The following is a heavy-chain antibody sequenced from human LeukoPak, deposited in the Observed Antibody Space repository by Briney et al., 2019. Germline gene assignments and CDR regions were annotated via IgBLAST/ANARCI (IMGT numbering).Heavy chain of an antibody. J-gene: IGHJ3*02. CDR3: ARDSERVDYGDLGAFDI. D-gene: IGHD4-17*01. Sequence: GGSLRLSCAASGFTFSSYAMHWVRQAPGKGLEWVAVISYDGSNKYYADSVKGRFTISRDNSKNTLYLQMNGLRAEDTAVYYCARDSERVDYGDLGAFDIWGQGTMVTVSS. CDR1: GFTFSSYA. V-gene: IGHV3-30-3*01. CDR2: ISYDGSNK.